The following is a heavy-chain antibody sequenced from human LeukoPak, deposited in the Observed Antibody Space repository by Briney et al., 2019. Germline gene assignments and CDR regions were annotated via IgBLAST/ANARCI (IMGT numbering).Heavy chain of an antibody. D-gene: IGHD3-3*01. CDR3: AREGDFWSGPSGYFDN. CDR1: GFIFSSYD. CDR2: ISSSGRSI. V-gene: IGHV3-48*03. J-gene: IGHJ4*02. Sequence: GGSLRLPCAASGFIFSSYDVHWVRQAPGKGLEGVSYISSSGRSIYYADSVEGRFTIYRDNAKKSLYLQMNSLRDEDTAVYDCAREGDFWSGPSGYFDNWGQGTLVTVSS.